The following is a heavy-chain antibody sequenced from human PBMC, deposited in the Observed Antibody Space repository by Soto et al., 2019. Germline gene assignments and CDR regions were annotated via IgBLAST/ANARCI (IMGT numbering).Heavy chain of an antibody. Sequence: QVQLVQSGAEVKKPGSSVKVSCKASGGTFSSYAISWVRQAPGQGLEWMGGIIPIFGTANYAQKFQGRVTITAYESTSTAYWELSSLRSEDTAVYYCARGRGYYYDSSGYSRPFDYWGQGTLVTVSS. CDR1: GGTFSSYA. CDR2: IIPIFGTA. CDR3: ARGRGYYYDSSGYSRPFDY. D-gene: IGHD3-22*01. V-gene: IGHV1-69*01. J-gene: IGHJ4*02.